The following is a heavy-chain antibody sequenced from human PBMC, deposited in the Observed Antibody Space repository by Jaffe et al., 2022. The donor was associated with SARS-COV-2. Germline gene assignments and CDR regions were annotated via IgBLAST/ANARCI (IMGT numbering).Heavy chain of an antibody. CDR1: GDSISSSNYY. Sequence: QLQLQESGPRLVKPSETLSLTCTVSGDSISSSNYYWGWIRQSPGKGLEWIGSFFYSGNTYYSPSLKSRLTISGDTSKNQFSLRLTSVTAADTAVYYCARHLLQYPRYFDTWGQGTLVTVSS. D-gene: IGHD1-1*01. J-gene: IGHJ4*02. V-gene: IGHV4-39*01. CDR3: ARHLLQYPRYFDT. CDR2: FFYSGNT.